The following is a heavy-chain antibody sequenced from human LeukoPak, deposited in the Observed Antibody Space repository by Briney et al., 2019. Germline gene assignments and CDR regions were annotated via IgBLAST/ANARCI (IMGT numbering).Heavy chain of an antibody. V-gene: IGHV1-3*01. J-gene: IGHJ3*02. Sequence: ASVKVSCKASGYTFTSYAMHWVRQAPGQRLEWMGWINAGNGNTKYSQKFQGRVTITRDTSASTAYIEVSSLRSEDTAVYYCARDTCFGGTCFDDAFDIWGQGTMVTASS. CDR1: GYTFTSYA. D-gene: IGHD2-15*01. CDR2: INAGNGNT. CDR3: ARDTCFGGTCFDDAFDI.